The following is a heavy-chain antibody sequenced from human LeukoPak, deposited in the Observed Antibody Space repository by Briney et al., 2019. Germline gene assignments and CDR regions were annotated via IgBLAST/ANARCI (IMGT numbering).Heavy chain of an antibody. J-gene: IGHJ6*03. V-gene: IGHV4-39*07. CDR2: IYYSGST. CDR3: ARIITMVRGVPIYYMDV. Sequence: SETLSLTCTVSGGSISSRSYYWGWIRQPPGKGLEWIGSIYYSGSTYYNPSLKSRVTISVDTSKNQFSLKLSSVTAADTAVYYCARIITMVRGVPIYYMDVWGKGTTVTVSS. D-gene: IGHD3-10*01. CDR1: GGSISSRSYY.